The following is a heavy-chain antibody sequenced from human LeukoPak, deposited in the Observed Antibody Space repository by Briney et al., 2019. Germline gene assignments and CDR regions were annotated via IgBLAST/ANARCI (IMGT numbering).Heavy chain of an antibody. D-gene: IGHD1/OR15-1a*01. CDR1: GGSFSGYY. Sequence: SETLSLTCTVSGGSFSGYYWSWIRQPPGKGLEWIGEINHSGSTNYDPSLKSRVTISVDTSKNQFSLKLSSVTAADTAVYYCARARPNNYYYYGMDVWGQGTTVTVSS. CDR2: INHSGST. CDR3: ARARPNNYYYYGMDV. V-gene: IGHV4-34*01. J-gene: IGHJ6*02.